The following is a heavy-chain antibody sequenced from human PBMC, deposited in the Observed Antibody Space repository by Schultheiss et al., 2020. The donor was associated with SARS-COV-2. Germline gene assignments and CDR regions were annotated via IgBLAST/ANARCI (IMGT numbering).Heavy chain of an antibody. CDR1: RFTFSDYS. D-gene: IGHD6-19*01. CDR2: IRGSGRTT. J-gene: IGHJ5*02. CDR3: AKMAQWLANWFDP. V-gene: IGHV3-23*01. Sequence: GGSLRLSCAASRFTFSDYSMSWIRQAPGKGLEWVASIRGSGRTTHYADSVKGRFTISRDNSKNTLYLQMNSLRAEDTAVYYCAKMAQWLANWFDPWGQGTLVTVSS.